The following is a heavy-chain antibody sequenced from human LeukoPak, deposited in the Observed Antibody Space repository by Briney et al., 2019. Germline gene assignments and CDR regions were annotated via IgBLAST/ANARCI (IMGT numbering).Heavy chain of an antibody. CDR2: INPSGGST. V-gene: IGHV1-46*01. J-gene: IGHJ5*02. CDR3: ARDGTTGTTPNWFDP. Sequence: ASVKVSCKASGYTFTSYYMHWVRQAPGQGLEWMGIINPSGGSTSYAQKFQGRVTMTRVMSTSTVYMELSSLRSEDTAVYYCARDGTTGTTPNWFDPWGQGTLVTVSS. CDR1: GYTFTSYY. D-gene: IGHD1-1*01.